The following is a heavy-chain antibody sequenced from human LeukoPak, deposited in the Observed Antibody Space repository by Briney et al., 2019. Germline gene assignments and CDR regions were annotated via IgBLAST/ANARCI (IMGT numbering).Heavy chain of an antibody. Sequence: GGSLRLSCAVSGFTFSSYAMSWVRQAPGKGLEWVSGITENGDNTYYADSVKGRFTISRDNSKNTLYLQMNSLRAEDTAVYYCARRDCNGSHEGDYWGQGTLVTVSS. V-gene: IGHV3-23*01. CDR3: ARRDCNGSHEGDY. CDR1: GFTFSSYA. D-gene: IGHD2/OR15-2a*01. CDR2: ITENGDNT. J-gene: IGHJ4*02.